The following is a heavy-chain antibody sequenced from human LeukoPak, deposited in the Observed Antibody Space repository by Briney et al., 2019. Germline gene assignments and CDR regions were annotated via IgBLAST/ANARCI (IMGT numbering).Heavy chain of an antibody. V-gene: IGHV3-7*01. Sequence: GGSLRLSCAASGFTFSNYWMSWVRQAPGKGLEWVANIKQDGSEKYYVDSVKGRFTISRDNAKNSLYLQMNSLRAEDTAVYYCARDGPAVAGRRGAFDIWGQGTTVTVSS. D-gene: IGHD6-19*01. CDR3: ARDGPAVAGRRGAFDI. CDR1: GFTFSNYW. CDR2: IKQDGSEK. J-gene: IGHJ3*02.